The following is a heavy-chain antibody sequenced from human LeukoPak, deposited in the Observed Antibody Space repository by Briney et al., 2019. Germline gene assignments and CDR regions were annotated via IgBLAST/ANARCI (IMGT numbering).Heavy chain of an antibody. CDR3: ARDRLGDYDSSGYYDI. D-gene: IGHD3-22*01. J-gene: IGHJ4*02. V-gene: IGHV3-11*01. Sequence: GGSLRLSCAASGFTFSDYYMRWIRQAPGKGLEWVSYISDSGSIIYYADSVKGRFTISRDNAKNSLYLQMNSLRVEDTAVYYCARDRLGDYDSSGYYDIWGQGTRVTVSS. CDR1: GFTFSDYY. CDR2: ISDSGSII.